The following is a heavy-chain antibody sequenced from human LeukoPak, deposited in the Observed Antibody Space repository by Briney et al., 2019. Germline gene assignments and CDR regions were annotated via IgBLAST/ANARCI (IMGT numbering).Heavy chain of an antibody. CDR3: ARGKDYGSGSQNWFDP. V-gene: IGHV5-10-1*01. CDR2: TDPSDSYI. D-gene: IGHD3-10*01. J-gene: IGHJ5*02. CDR1: GYSFTSNW. Sequence: GESLKISCKGSGYSFTSNWITWVRQMPGKGLEWMGRTDPSDSYINYSPSFQGHVTISADKSISTAYLQWSSLKASDTAMYYCARGKDYGSGSQNWFDPWGQGTLVTVSS.